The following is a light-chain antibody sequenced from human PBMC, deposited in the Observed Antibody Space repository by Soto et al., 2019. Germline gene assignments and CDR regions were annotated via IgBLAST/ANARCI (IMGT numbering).Light chain of an antibody. J-gene: IGLJ3*02. V-gene: IGLV2-14*01. CDR2: DVI. Sequence: QSALTQPASVSGSPGQSFTISCTGTSSDVGAYDYVSWYQQLPGKAPKLLIYDVINRPSGVSNRFSGSKSGNTASLTISGLQAEDEADYYCCSYTSSSSWVFGGGTQLTVL. CDR1: SSDVGAYDY. CDR3: CSYTSSSSWV.